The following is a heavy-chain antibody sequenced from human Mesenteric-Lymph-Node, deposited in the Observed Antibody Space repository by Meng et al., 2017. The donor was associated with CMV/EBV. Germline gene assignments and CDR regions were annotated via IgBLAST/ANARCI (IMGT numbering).Heavy chain of an antibody. J-gene: IGHJ5*02. Sequence: GESLKISCAASGFTLNTYIMNWVRQAPGKGLEWVASITSSRNYMYYADSVKGRFTISRDNAKNSLYLQMNSLRVEDTAVYYCAREGDWDENYFDPWGQGTQVPSPQ. CDR3: AREGDWDENYFDP. D-gene: IGHD1-1*01. CDR2: ITSSRNYM. CDR1: GFTLNTYI. V-gene: IGHV3-21*01.